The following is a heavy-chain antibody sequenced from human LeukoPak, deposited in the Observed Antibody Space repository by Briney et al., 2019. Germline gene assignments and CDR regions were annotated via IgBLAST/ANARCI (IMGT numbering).Heavy chain of an antibody. CDR3: ANEIRPNDY. CDR1: GFTFSSYA. V-gene: IGHV3-23*01. Sequence: GGSLRLSCAASGFTFSSYAMSWVRLAPGKGLEWVSSISISGGTTYYTDSVKGRFAISRENSKSTLYLQMNNLRADDTAVYYCANEIRPNDYWGQGTLVTVSS. J-gene: IGHJ4*02. CDR2: ISISGGTT. D-gene: IGHD4-17*01.